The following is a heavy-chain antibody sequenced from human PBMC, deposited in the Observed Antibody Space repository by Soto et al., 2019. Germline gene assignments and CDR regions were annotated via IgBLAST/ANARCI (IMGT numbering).Heavy chain of an antibody. D-gene: IGHD6-6*01. J-gene: IGHJ5*02. CDR1: GCSISSSSYY. V-gene: IGHV4-39*01. CDR2: IYYSGST. CDR3: ATTYSSSFYNWFDP. Sequence: SETLSLTCPVSGCSISSSSYYWGWIRQPPGKGLEWIGSIYYSGSTYYNPSLKSRVTISVDTSKNQFSLKLSSVTAADTAVYYCATTYSSSFYNWFDPWGQGTLVTVSS.